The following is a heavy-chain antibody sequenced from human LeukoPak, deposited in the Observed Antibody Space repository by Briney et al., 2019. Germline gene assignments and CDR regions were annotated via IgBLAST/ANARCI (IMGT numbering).Heavy chain of an antibody. J-gene: IGHJ5*02. CDR3: ARGGYSGYVNYLPMTS. Sequence: KASETLSLTCTVSGGSISSYYWSWIRQPAGKGLEWIGRIYTSGSTNYNPSLKSRVTMSVDTSKNQFSLKLSSVTAADTAVYYCARGGYSGYVNYLPMTSWGQGTLVTVSS. D-gene: IGHD5-12*01. CDR1: GGSISSYY. V-gene: IGHV4-4*07. CDR2: IYTSGST.